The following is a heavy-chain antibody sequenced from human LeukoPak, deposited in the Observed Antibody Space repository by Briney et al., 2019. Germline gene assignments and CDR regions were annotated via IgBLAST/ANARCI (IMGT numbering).Heavy chain of an antibody. V-gene: IGHV6-1*01. CDR3: ATEGGSGRLN. Sequence: SQNLSLTCAISGDSVSNNKAAWNWIRQSPSRGLEWLGRTYYRSKWYSDYGISVKSRITINPDPSRNQFSLHLNSVTPEDTAVYYCATEGGSGRLNWGQGILVTVSS. CDR2: TYYRSKWYS. CDR1: GDSVSNNKAA. J-gene: IGHJ4*02. D-gene: IGHD3-10*01.